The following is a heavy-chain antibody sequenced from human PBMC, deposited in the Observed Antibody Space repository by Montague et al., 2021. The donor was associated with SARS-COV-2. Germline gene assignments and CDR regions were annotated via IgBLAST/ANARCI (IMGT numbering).Heavy chain of an antibody. J-gene: IGHJ3*01. CDR2: TYYRSWWRS. CDR3: AGACYGDHWAFGV. D-gene: IGHD3-16*01. V-gene: IGHV6-1*01. CDR1: GDSVSSTSAS. Sequence: CAISGDSVSSTSASWNWIRQSPSRGLEWLGRTYYRSWWRSQYPGSLESRITISGDTSKNQFSLQLNSVTPEDTAVYYCAGACYGDHWAFGVWGQGTMVTVSS.